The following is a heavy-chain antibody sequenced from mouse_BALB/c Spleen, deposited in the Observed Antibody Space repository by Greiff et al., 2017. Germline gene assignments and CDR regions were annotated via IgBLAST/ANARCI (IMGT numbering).Heavy chain of an antibody. J-gene: IGHJ2*01. Sequence: EVQLQQSGPGLVKPSQSLSLTCSVTGYSITSGYYWNWIRQFPGNKLEWMGYISYDGSNNYNPSLKNRISITRDTSKNQFFLKLNSVTTEDTATYYCASGVLRYFDYWGQGTTLTVSS. V-gene: IGHV3-6*02. D-gene: IGHD2-14*01. CDR1: GYSITSGYY. CDR3: ASGVLRYFDY. CDR2: ISYDGSN.